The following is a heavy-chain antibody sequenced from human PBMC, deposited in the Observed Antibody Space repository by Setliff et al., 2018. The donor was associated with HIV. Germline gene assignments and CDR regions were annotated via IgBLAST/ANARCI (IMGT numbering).Heavy chain of an antibody. CDR2: VYHSGST. V-gene: IGHV4-39*07. CDR1: GGSISGSSYY. CDR3: ARDMTNYYDRSGSFGWFAP. Sequence: SETLSLTCCVSGGSISGSSYYWGWIRQPPGKGLEWIGSVYHSGSTYYNPSLKSRVTISVDKSKNQFSVKLRSVTAADTAVYYCARDMTNYYDRSGSFGWFAPWGQGTPVTVSS. J-gene: IGHJ5*02. D-gene: IGHD3-22*01.